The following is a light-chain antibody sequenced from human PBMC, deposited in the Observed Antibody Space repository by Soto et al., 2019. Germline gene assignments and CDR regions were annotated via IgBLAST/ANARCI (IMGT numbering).Light chain of an antibody. CDR3: GTWDSSLSAVV. Sequence: QSVLTQPPSVSAAPGQTVTISCSGSSSNIGNNYVSCYQQLPGTAPTLLIYDNNNRPSGIPDRFSGSKSGTTATLAITGLQAEDEADYYCGTWDSSLSAVVFGGGTKLTVL. J-gene: IGLJ2*01. V-gene: IGLV1-51*01. CDR2: DNN. CDR1: SSNIGNNY.